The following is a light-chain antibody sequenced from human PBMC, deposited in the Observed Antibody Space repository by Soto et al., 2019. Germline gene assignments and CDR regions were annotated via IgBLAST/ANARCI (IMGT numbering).Light chain of an antibody. CDR2: DAS. Sequence: EIVLTQSPGTLSLSPGERATLSCRASQSVSSSYLAWYQQKPGQAPRLLIYDASNRATGIPDRFSGSGSGTDFTLTISSLEPEDFAAYYCQQRSNWPRTFGQGTKVDI. CDR3: QQRSNWPRT. V-gene: IGKV3D-20*02. CDR1: QSVSSSY. J-gene: IGKJ1*01.